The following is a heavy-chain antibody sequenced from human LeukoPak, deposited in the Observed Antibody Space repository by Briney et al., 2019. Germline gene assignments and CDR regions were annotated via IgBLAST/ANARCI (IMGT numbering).Heavy chain of an antibody. V-gene: IGHV3-7*01. CDR3: ARFIRGVTQSSYDS. Sequence: PGGSLRLSCAASGFTFSSYWMSSVRQTPGKGLEWVAHIKEGGSEKYNVDSEKGRYTIPGHNDKNQLYLQMNSRRAEDTAVYYCARFIRGVTQSSYDSWGQGTLVTVSS. CDR1: GFTFSSYW. D-gene: IGHD3-10*01. J-gene: IGHJ4*02. CDR2: IKEGGSEK.